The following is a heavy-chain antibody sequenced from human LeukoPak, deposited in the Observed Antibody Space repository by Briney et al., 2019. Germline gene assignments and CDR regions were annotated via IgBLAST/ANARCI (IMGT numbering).Heavy chain of an antibody. CDR2: ISGSGGST. V-gene: IGHV3-23*01. CDR1: GVTFSNYP. J-gene: IGHJ5*02. CDR3: AKERVIAAVGTVGFDH. Sequence: GGSLRLSCAASGVTFSNYPMSWVRQAPGKGLEWVSAISGSGGSTYYADSVKGRFTVSRDNSKNTVYLQMSSLRADDTAVYYCAKERVIAAVGTVGFDHWGQGTLVTVSS. D-gene: IGHD6-13*01.